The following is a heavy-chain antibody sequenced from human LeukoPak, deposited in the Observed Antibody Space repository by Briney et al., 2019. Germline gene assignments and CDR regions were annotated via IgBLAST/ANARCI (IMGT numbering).Heavy chain of an antibody. D-gene: IGHD3-22*01. Sequence: PGGSLRLSCAASGFTFSDYALSWVRQAPGKGLEWVSSTSSSSSYISNADSLKGRFTISRDSSKDSVYLQMNSLRAEDTAVYYCARALYDSSGYYFDYWGQGTLVTVSS. J-gene: IGHJ4*02. CDR3: ARALYDSSGYYFDY. V-gene: IGHV3-21*01. CDR2: TSSSSSYI. CDR1: GFTFSDYA.